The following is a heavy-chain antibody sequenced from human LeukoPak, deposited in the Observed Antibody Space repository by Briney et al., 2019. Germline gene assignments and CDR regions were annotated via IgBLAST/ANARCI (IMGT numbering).Heavy chain of an antibody. D-gene: IGHD2-15*01. CDR2: IRNDGNTQ. CDR3: AKGKDCSGGGCYVDY. CDR1: GFTFNNYG. Sequence: GGSLRLSCAASGFTFNNYGMHWVRQAPGNGLEWVAFIRNDGNTQYYADSVKGRFTISRDNSKNTLYLHMNSLTAEDTAVYYCAKGKDCSGGGCYVDYWGQGTLVTVSS. V-gene: IGHV3-30*02. J-gene: IGHJ4*02.